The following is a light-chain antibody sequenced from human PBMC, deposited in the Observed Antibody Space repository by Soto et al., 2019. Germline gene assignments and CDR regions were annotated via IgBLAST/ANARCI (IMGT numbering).Light chain of an antibody. CDR3: QQYYSTPRT. CDR2: WAS. V-gene: IGKV4-1*01. J-gene: IGKJ1*01. Sequence: DIVMTQSPDSLAVSLGERATINCKSSQSVLYSSNNKNYLAWYQQKPGQPPKLLLYWASTRGSGVPDRFSGSGSGTDFTLTISSLQAEDVAVYYCQQYYSTPRTFGQGTKVDIK. CDR1: QSVLYSSNNKNY.